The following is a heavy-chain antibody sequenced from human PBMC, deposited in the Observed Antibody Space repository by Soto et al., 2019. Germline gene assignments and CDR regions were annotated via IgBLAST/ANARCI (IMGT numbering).Heavy chain of an antibody. V-gene: IGHV3-23*01. CDR1: GFTFSDYA. Sequence: LRLSCVASGFTFSDYAMAWVRQSPGKGLEWVSSISGSGGSTYYADSVKGRFTISRDNSKNTVFLQMNSLRAEDTAVYYCAKDHGMDVWGQGATVTVSS. J-gene: IGHJ6*02. CDR2: ISGSGGST. CDR3: AKDHGMDV.